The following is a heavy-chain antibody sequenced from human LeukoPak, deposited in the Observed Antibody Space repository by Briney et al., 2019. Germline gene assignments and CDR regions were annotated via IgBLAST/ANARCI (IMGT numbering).Heavy chain of an antibody. Sequence: SETLSLTCSVSGGSISSDYWSWIRQPAGKGLEWIGNVYTSGSTNDNPSLKSRVTISVDTSKNQFSLKLNSVTAADTAVYFCARAGGSVNDYNVIDNWGQGTLVTVSS. J-gene: IGHJ4*02. D-gene: IGHD5-24*01. V-gene: IGHV4-4*07. CDR3: ARAGGSVNDYNVIDN. CDR1: GGSISSDY. CDR2: VYTSGST.